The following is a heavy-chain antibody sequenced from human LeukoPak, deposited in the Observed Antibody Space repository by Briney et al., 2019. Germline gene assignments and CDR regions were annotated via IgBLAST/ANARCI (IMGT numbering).Heavy chain of an antibody. J-gene: IGHJ4*02. CDR1: GFTFSSYA. V-gene: IGHV3-23*01. D-gene: IGHD3-22*01. Sequence: GGSLRLSCAASGFTFSSYAMSWVRQAPGRGLEWVSAMSGSGGSTYYAASVKGRFTISRDNSKNTLYLQMNSLRAEDTAVYYCANGDSGVVVTFFDYWGQGTLVTVSS. CDR2: MSGSGGST. CDR3: ANGDSGVVVTFFDY.